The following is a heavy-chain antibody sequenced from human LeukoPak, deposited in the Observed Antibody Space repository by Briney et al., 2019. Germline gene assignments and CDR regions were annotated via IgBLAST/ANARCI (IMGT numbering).Heavy chain of an antibody. D-gene: IGHD6-19*01. Sequence: PSETLSLTCTVSGGSISSYCWSWIRQSAGKGLEWIGRIYTSGSTNYNASLKSRVTMSVDTSKNQFSLKLSSVTAADTAVYYCARASGWYLGNWFDPWGQGTLVTVSS. V-gene: IGHV4-4*07. J-gene: IGHJ5*02. CDR3: ARASGWYLGNWFDP. CDR1: GGSISSYC. CDR2: IYTSGST.